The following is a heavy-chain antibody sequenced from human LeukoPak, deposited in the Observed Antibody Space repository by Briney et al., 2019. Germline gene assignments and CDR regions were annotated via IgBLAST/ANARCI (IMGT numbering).Heavy chain of an antibody. V-gene: IGHV4-30-2*01. Sequence: SETLSLTCAVSGGSISSGGYSWSWIRQPPGKGLEWIGYIYHSGSTYYNPSLKSRVTISVDRSKNQFSLKLSSVTAADTAVYYCARGDYGDYVFDHWGQGTLVTVSS. CDR3: ARGDYGDYVFDH. CDR2: IYHSGST. J-gene: IGHJ4*02. D-gene: IGHD4-17*01. CDR1: GGSISSGGYS.